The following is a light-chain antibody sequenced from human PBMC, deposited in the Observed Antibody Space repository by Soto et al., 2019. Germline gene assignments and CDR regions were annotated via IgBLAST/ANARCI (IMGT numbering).Light chain of an antibody. V-gene: IGLV2-14*03. Sequence: QSVLTQPASVSGSPGQSITISCIGTSNDVGRYNYVYWYQHHPGKAPKLMIYDVTYRPSGVSDRFSGSKSGNTASLTISGLQAEDEADYYCNSYTSSSTYVFGTGTNLTVL. J-gene: IGLJ1*01. CDR1: SNDVGRYNY. CDR3: NSYTSSSTYV. CDR2: DVT.